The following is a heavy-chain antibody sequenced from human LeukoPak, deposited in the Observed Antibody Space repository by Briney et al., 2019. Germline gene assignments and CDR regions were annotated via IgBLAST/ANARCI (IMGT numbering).Heavy chain of an antibody. CDR1: GGSISSGSYY. CDR3: ASGSTSCYEDY. D-gene: IGHD2-2*01. V-gene: IGHV4-61*02. Sequence: PSETLSLTCTVSGGSISSGSYYWSWIRQPAGKGLEWIGRIYTSGSTNYNPSLKSRVTISVDTSKNQFSLKLSSVTAADTAVYYCASGSTSCYEDYWGQGTLVIVSS. CDR2: IYTSGST. J-gene: IGHJ4*02.